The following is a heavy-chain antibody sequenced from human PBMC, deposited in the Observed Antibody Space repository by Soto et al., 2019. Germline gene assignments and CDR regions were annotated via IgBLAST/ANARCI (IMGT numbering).Heavy chain of an antibody. V-gene: IGHV3-74*01. CDR2: INIDGSST. CDR3: ASNYPSAEGYYWYGIDV. J-gene: IGHJ6*02. Sequence: EVQLVESGGGLVLPGGSLRLSCAASGFTFSRYGMHWVRQAPGKGLVWVSRINIDGSSTHYADSVKGRFTISRDNAKNTLYRQMNSLRAEDTAVYYCASNYPSAEGYYWYGIDVWGQGTMVTVSS. D-gene: IGHD1-1*01. CDR1: GFTFSRYG.